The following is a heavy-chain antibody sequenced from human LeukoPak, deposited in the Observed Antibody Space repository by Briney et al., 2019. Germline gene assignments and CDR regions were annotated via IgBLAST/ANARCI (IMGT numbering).Heavy chain of an antibody. D-gene: IGHD3-10*01. CDR2: ISSSGSTI. CDR1: GFTFSDYY. V-gene: IGHV3-11*01. CDR3: ARFQALLWFRGPFDY. Sequence: GGSLRLSCAASGFTFSDYYMSWIRQAPGKGLEWVSCISSSGSTIYYADSVKGRFTISRDNAKNSLYLQMNSLRAEDTAVYYCARFQALLWFRGPFDYWGQGTLVTVSS. J-gene: IGHJ4*02.